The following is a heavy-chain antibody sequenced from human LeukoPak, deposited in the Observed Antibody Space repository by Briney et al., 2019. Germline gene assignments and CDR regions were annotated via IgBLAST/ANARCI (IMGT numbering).Heavy chain of an antibody. CDR2: INPNSGGT. J-gene: IGHJ4*02. CDR3: ARVPYGSGSYYDY. CDR1: GYTFTGYY. V-gene: IGHV1-2*02. D-gene: IGHD3-10*01. Sequence: ASVRVSCKASGYTFTGYYMHWVRQAPGQGLEWMGWINPNSGGTNYAQKFQGRVTMTRDTSISTAYMELSRLRSDDTAVYYCARVPYGSGSYYDYWGQGTLVTVSS.